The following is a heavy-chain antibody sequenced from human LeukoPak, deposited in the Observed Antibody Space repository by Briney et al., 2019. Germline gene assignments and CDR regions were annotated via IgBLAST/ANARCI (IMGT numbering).Heavy chain of an antibody. J-gene: IGHJ4*02. D-gene: IGHD2-15*01. Sequence: GGTLRLSCAASGFTFSSYSMNWVRQAPGKGLEWVASISSSRSYIYYADSEKGRFTISSANAKNSLYLQMNSLRAEDAAVYYCARMHCSGGSCYSVWYYFDYWGQGTLVTVSS. CDR1: GFTFSSYS. CDR3: ARMHCSGGSCYSVWYYFDY. V-gene: IGHV3-21*01. CDR2: ISSSRSYI.